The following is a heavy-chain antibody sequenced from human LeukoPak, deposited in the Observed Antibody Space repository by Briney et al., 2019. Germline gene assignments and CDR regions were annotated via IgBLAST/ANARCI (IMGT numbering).Heavy chain of an antibody. D-gene: IGHD3-10*01. CDR2: IHTYNGHT. CDR3: ARARDGDYFDY. Sequence: ASVKVSCKSSGYTFNSYGITWVRQAPGQGLEWMGWIHTYNGHTNYAQKLQGRVTMTTDTSTSTAYMELRSLRSDDTAVYYCARARDGDYFDYWGQGTLVTVSS. V-gene: IGHV1-18*01. J-gene: IGHJ4*02. CDR1: GYTFNSYG.